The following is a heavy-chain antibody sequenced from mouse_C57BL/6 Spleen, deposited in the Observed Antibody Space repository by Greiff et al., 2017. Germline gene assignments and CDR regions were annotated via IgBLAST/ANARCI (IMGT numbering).Heavy chain of an antibody. D-gene: IGHD2-3*01. J-gene: IGHJ1*03. CDR1: GYAFTNYL. V-gene: IGHV1-54*01. CDR3: ARSDDYGYFDV. Sequence: VQLQQSGAELVRPGTSVKVSCKASGYAFTNYLIEWVKQRPGQGLEWIGVINPGSGGTNYNEKFKGKATLTADKSSSTAYMQLSSLTSEDSAVYFCARSDDYGYFDVWGTGTTVTVSS. CDR2: INPGSGGT.